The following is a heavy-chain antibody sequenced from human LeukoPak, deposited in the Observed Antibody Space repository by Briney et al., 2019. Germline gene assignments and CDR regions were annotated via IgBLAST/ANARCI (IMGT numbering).Heavy chain of an antibody. V-gene: IGHV4-61*02. D-gene: IGHD6-13*01. CDR3: ARDKRKNAAAGIEDWFDP. J-gene: IGHJ5*02. Sequence: PSQTLSLTCTVSGGSFSSGLYYWTWIRQPAGKGLEWIGRIYTSGSTNYNPSLKSRVTMSVDTSKNQFSLKLSSVTAADTAVYYCARDKRKNAAAGIEDWFDPWGQGTLVTVSS. CDR2: IYTSGST. CDR1: GGSFSSGLYY.